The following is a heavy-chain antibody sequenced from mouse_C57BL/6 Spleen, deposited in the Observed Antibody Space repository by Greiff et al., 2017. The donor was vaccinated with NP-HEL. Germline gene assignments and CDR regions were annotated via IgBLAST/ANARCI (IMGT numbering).Heavy chain of an antibody. J-gene: IGHJ3*01. CDR2: IDPSDSYT. V-gene: IGHV1-59*01. CDR3: ARFSTSFAY. D-gene: IGHD1-1*01. Sequence: QVQLQQPGAELVRPGTSVKLSCKASGYTFTSYWMHWVKQRPGQGLEWIGVIDPSDSYTNYNQKFKGKATLTVDTSSSTAYMQLSSLTSEDSAVYYCARFSTSFAYWGQGTLVTVSA. CDR1: GYTFTSYW.